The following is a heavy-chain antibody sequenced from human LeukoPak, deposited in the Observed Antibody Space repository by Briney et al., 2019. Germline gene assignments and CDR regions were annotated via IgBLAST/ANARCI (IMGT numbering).Heavy chain of an antibody. J-gene: IGHJ6*03. CDR2: SIPIFGTA. D-gene: IGHD3-10*01. CDR3: ASTVRGVTYYYYYMDV. CDR1: GGTFSSYA. Sequence: GSSVKVSCKASGGTFSSYAISWVRQAPGQGLEWMGGSIPIFGTANYAQKFQGRVTITADESTSTAYMELSSLRSEDTAVYYCASTVRGVTYYYYYMDVWGKGTTVTISS. V-gene: IGHV1-69*01.